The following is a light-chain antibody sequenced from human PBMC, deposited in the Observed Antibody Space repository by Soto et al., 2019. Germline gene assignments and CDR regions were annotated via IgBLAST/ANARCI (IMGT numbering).Light chain of an antibody. CDR2: EIN. CDR3: SSYAGPHSLGV. CDR1: SSDVGFYDY. V-gene: IGLV2-8*01. J-gene: IGLJ1*01. Sequence: QSVLTQPPSASGSPGQSVTISCTGTSSDVGFYDYVSWYQQHPGKAPKLIIYEINRRPSGVPDRFSGSKSGNTASLTVSGLQAEDEADYYCSSYAGPHSLGVFGTGTKVTVL.